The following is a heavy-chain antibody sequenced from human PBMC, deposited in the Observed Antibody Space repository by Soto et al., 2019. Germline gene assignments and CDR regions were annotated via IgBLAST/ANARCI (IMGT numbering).Heavy chain of an antibody. CDR2: ISYDGSNK. Sequence: QVQLVESGGGVVQPGRSLRLSCAASGFTFSSYAMHWVRQAPGKGLEWVAVISYDGSNKYYADSVKGRFTISRDNSTNTXYXXMNSLRAEDTAVYYCAGGYCSGGSCYSNYYYGMDVWGQGTTVTVSS. CDR3: AGGYCSGGSCYSNYYYGMDV. CDR1: GFTFSSYA. D-gene: IGHD2-15*01. J-gene: IGHJ6*02. V-gene: IGHV3-30-3*01.